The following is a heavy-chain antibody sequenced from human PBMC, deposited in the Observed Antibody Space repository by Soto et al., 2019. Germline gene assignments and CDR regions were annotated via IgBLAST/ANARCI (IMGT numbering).Heavy chain of an antibody. V-gene: IGHV1-69*01. Sequence: SVKVSCKASGGTFSSYAISWVRQAPGQGLEWMGGIIPIFGTANYAQKFQGRVTITADESTSTAYMELSSLRSEDTAVYYCARDRTVGDHDAFDIWGQGTMVTVAS. CDR2: IIPIFGTA. D-gene: IGHD3-16*01. CDR1: GGTFSSYA. J-gene: IGHJ3*02. CDR3: ARDRTVGDHDAFDI.